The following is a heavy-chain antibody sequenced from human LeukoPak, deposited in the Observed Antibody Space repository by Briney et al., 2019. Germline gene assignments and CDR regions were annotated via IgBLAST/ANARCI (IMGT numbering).Heavy chain of an antibody. CDR1: GFTFTNFA. Sequence: GGSLRLSCAASGFTFTNFAMSWVRQAPGKGLEWVSAISGSGVSTYYIDSVKGRFTISRDNSKNTVYLQMNSLRAEDTAVYYCAKDYSYYYGSGVYSGNYFDYWGQGSLVTVSS. J-gene: IGHJ4*02. D-gene: IGHD3-22*01. CDR2: ISGSGVST. V-gene: IGHV3-23*01. CDR3: AKDYSYYYGSGVYSGNYFDY.